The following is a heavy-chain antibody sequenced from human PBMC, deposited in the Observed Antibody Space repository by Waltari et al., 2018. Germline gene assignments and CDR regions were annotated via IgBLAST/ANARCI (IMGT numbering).Heavy chain of an antibody. Sequence: EVQLVESGGGLIQPGGSLRLSCAASGFTVSSNYMSWVRQAPGKGLEWVSVIYSGGSTYYADSVKGRFTISRDNSKNTLYLQMNSLRAEDTAVYYCARVGELRNWYFDLWGRGTLVTVSS. D-gene: IGHD1-7*01. CDR3: ARVGELRNWYFDL. V-gene: IGHV3-53*01. J-gene: IGHJ2*01. CDR2: IYSGGST. CDR1: GFTVSSNY.